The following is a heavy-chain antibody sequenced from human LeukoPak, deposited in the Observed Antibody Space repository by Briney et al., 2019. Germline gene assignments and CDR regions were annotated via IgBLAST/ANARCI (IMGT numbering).Heavy chain of an antibody. CDR1: GGSFSGYY. CDR3: ARGLHAYSSSSHWFDP. V-gene: IGHV4-34*01. J-gene: IGHJ5*02. D-gene: IGHD6-6*01. Sequence: SETLSLTCGVYGGSFSGYYWSWIRQPPGKGLEWIGEINHSGSTSYNPSLRSRVTISVDSSKTQFSLKLSSVTAADTAVYYCARGLHAYSSSSHWFDPWGQGTLVTVSS. CDR2: INHSGST.